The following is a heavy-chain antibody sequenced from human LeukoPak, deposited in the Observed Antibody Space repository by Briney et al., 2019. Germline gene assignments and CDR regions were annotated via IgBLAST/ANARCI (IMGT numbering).Heavy chain of an antibody. V-gene: IGHV3-30*18. Sequence: GGSLRLSCAASGFTFSSYGMHWVRQAPGKGLEWVAVISYDGSSKYYADSVKGRFTISRDNSKNTLYLQMNSLRAEDTAVYYCAKLDYGDYVDYWGQGTLVTVSS. CDR3: AKLDYGDYVDY. CDR2: ISYDGSSK. D-gene: IGHD4-17*01. CDR1: GFTFSSYG. J-gene: IGHJ4*02.